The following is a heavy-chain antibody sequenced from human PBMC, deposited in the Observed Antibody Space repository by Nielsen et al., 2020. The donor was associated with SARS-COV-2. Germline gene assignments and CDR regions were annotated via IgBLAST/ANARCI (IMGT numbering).Heavy chain of an antibody. CDR2: ISTSGSTI. V-gene: IGHV3-48*03. D-gene: IGHD5-12*01. Sequence: GGSLRLSCAASGFTFSSYEMNWVRQAPGKGLEWVSYISTSGSTIYYADSVKGRFTISRDNSKNTLYLQMTDLRTEDTAVYFCARDARGYYGFDFVFDYWGQGSLVTVSS. CDR1: GFTFSSYE. J-gene: IGHJ4*02. CDR3: ARDARGYYGFDFVFDY.